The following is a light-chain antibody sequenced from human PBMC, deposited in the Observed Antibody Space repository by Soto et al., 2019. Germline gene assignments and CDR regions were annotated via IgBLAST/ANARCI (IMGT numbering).Light chain of an antibody. CDR3: QQYSSSPRT. J-gene: IGKJ1*01. CDR1: RTVSSNF. V-gene: IGKV3-20*01. Sequence: EIVMPQSPATLSVPPGERATLSSRASRTVSSNFLAWYQQRPGQAPRLLIYGASNRATGIPDRFSGSGSGTDFTLTISRLEPEDFAVYYCQQYSSSPRTFGQGTKVDIK. CDR2: GAS.